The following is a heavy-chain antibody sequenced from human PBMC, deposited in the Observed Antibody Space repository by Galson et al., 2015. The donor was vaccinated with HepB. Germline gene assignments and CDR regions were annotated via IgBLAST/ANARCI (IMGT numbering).Heavy chain of an antibody. CDR3: AKDHSLVEMATGYYYYYYGMDV. CDR2: ISYDGSNK. V-gene: IGHV3-30*18. Sequence: SLRLSCAASGFTSSSYGMHWVRQAPGKGLEWVAVISYDGSNKYYADSVKGRFTISRDNSKNTLYLQMNSLRAEDTAVYYCAKDHSLVEMATGYYYYYYGMDVWGQGTTVTVSS. CDR1: GFTSSSYG. J-gene: IGHJ6*02. D-gene: IGHD5-24*01.